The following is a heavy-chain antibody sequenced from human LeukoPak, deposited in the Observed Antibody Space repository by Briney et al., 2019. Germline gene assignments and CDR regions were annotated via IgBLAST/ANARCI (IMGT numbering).Heavy chain of an antibody. Sequence: PSETLSLTCAVYGGSFSGYYWSWIRQPPGKGLEWIGEINHSGSTNYNPSLKSRVTISVDTSKNQFSLKLSSATAADTAVYYCARAVTSDNMDVWGQGTTVTVSS. D-gene: IGHD4-17*01. CDR2: INHSGST. V-gene: IGHV4-34*01. J-gene: IGHJ6*02. CDR3: ARAVTSDNMDV. CDR1: GGSFSGYY.